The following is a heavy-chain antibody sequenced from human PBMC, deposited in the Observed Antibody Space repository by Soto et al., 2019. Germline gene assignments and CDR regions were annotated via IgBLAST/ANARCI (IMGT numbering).Heavy chain of an antibody. CDR3: AKDSNKYSSSLRGRYFDY. D-gene: IGHD3-22*01. J-gene: IGHJ4*02. V-gene: IGHV3-23*01. CDR1: GFTFTSYG. Sequence: EVQLLESGGGLVQRGGSQRLSCAASGFTFTSYGMSWVRQAPGKGLEWVAGSSGGGSTAFYADSVKGRFTISRDNAKNTVVLQMDSLRSEDTAIYYCAKDSNKYSSSLRGRYFDYGGQGPLVTVSS. CDR2: SSGGGSTA.